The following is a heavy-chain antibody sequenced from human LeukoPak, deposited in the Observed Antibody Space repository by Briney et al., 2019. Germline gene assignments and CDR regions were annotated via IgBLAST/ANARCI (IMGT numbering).Heavy chain of an antibody. CDR2: ISWNSGSI. D-gene: IGHD2-2*01. Sequence: GRSLRLSCAASGFTFDDYAMHWVRQAPGKGLEWVSGISWNSGSIGYADSVKGRFTISRDNAKNSLYLQMNSLRAEDTAVYYCGRGMSSTSCDYWGQGTLVTVSS. CDR1: GFTFDDYA. CDR3: GRGMSSTSCDY. V-gene: IGHV3-9*01. J-gene: IGHJ4*02.